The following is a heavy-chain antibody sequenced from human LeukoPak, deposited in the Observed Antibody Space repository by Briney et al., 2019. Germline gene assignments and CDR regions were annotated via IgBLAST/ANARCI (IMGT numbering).Heavy chain of an antibody. CDR3: ARMHGEIDY. V-gene: IGHV3-48*03. CDR2: ISSSGSTI. J-gene: IGHJ4*02. CDR1: GFTFSSYE. Sequence: GGSLRLSCAASGFTFSSYEMNWVRQAPGKGLEWVSYISSSGSTIYHADSVKGRFTISRDNAKNSMYLQMNSLRAEDTAVYYCARMHGEIDYWGQGTLVTVSS. D-gene: IGHD3-10*01.